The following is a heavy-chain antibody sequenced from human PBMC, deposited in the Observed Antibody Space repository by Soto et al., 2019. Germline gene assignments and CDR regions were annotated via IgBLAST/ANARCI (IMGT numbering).Heavy chain of an antibody. CDR2: ISGTASRT. V-gene: IGHV3-23*01. D-gene: IGHD2-15*01. CDR3: AKDHCDALGYVGLRSCGTVSEFLLKRSSDL. Sequence: KGLEWVTTISGTASRTYYVDSVKGRFTISRDNSKNTLYLQMNSLRAEDTAVYYCAKDHCDALGYVGLRSCGTVSEFLLKRSSDL. J-gene: IGHJ2*01.